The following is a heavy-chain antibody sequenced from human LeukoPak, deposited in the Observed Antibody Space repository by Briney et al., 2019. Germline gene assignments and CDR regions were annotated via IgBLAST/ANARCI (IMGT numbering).Heavy chain of an antibody. Sequence: PGGCLRLSCAASGFTFSSYGMHWVRQAPGKELEWVAFIRYDGSNKYYADSVKGRFTISRDNSKNTLYLQMNSLRAGDTAVYYCARVRKYSGYYSWYFDLWGRGTLVTVSS. V-gene: IGHV3-30*02. CDR1: GFTFSSYG. CDR3: ARVRKYSGYYSWYFDL. D-gene: IGHD5-12*01. J-gene: IGHJ2*01. CDR2: IRYDGSNK.